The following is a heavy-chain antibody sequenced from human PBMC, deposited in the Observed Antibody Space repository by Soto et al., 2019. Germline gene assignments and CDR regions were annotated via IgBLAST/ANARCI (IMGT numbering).Heavy chain of an antibody. V-gene: IGHV4-59*01. CDR2: IYYSGST. CDR1: GGSISSYY. CDR3: ARGRGSWSSFYYYGMDV. J-gene: IGHJ6*02. Sequence: ASETLSLTCTVSGGSISSYYWSWIRQPPGKGLEWIGYIYYSGSTNYNPSLKSRVTISVDTSKNQFSLKLSSVTAADTAVYYCARGRGSWSSFYYYGMDVWGQGTTVTVSS. D-gene: IGHD3-10*01.